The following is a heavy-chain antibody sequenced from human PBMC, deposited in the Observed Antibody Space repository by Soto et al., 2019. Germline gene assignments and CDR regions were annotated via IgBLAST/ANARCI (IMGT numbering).Heavy chain of an antibody. J-gene: IGHJ4*02. V-gene: IGHV3-23*01. Sequence: GGSLRLSCAASGFTLSSYAMTWVRQAPGKGLEWVSAISGSGGSTYYADSVKGRFTISRDNSKNTLYLQMNSLRAEDTAVYYYAKDPRYDFWSGYFSEDRSSTGASGDYWGQGTLVTVSS. CDR1: GFTLSSYA. CDR3: AKDPRYDFWSGYFSEDRSSTGASGDY. CDR2: ISGSGGST. D-gene: IGHD3-3*01.